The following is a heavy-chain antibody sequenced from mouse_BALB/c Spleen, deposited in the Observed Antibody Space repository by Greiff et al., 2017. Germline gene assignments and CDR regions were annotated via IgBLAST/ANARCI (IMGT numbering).Heavy chain of an antibody. CDR1: GYSITSDYA. D-gene: IGHD2-4*01. CDR3: ARSGDYDGAYFDY. Sequence: VQLKESGPGLVKPSQSLSLTCTVTGYSITSDYAWNWIRQFPGNKLEWMGYISYSGSTSYNPSLKSRISITRDTSKNQFFLQLNSVTTEDTATYYCARSGDYDGAYFDYWGQGTTLTVSS. CDR2: ISYSGST. J-gene: IGHJ2*01. V-gene: IGHV3-2*02.